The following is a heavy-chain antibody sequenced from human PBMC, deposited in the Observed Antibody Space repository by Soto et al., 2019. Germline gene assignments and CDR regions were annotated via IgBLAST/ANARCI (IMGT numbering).Heavy chain of an antibody. V-gene: IGHV4-30-4*01. Sequence: KTSETLSLTCTVSGGSISSGDYYWSWIRQPPGKGLEWIGYIYYSGSTYYNPSLKSRVTISVDTSKNQFSLKLSSVTAADTAVYYCARVMPRTLFDYWGQEPWSPSPQ. J-gene: IGHJ4*01. CDR3: ARVMPRTLFDY. D-gene: IGHD2-2*01. CDR1: GGSISSGDYY. CDR2: IYYSGST.